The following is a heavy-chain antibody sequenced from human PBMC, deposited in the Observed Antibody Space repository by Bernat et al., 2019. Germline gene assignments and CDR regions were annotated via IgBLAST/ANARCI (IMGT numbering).Heavy chain of an antibody. CDR2: IKQDGSEK. V-gene: IGHV3-7*03. J-gene: IGHJ4*02. CDR3: ARDVGGTVDY. CDR1: GFTFSSYW. Sequence: EVQLVESGGGLVQPGGSLRLSCAASGFTFSSYWRDWARQAPGKGLEWVANIKQDGSEKYYVDSVKGRFTISRDNTKNSLYLQMNSLRAEDTAVYYCARDVGGTVDYWGQGTLVTVSS. D-gene: IGHD6-19*01.